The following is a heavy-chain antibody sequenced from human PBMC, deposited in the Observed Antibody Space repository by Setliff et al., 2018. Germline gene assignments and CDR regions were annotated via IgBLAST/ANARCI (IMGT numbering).Heavy chain of an antibody. Sequence: SETLSLTCTVSGDSISSRPFYWGWFRQPAGKELEWIGQIYTSWSTIYNPSLKSRVTILLDTSKNQFSLTLTSVTAADTAVYYCARMTGFQYIDVWDKGTTVTVSS. CDR1: GDSISSRPFY. CDR2: IYTSWST. J-gene: IGHJ6*03. V-gene: IGHV4-61*09. D-gene: IGHD3-3*01. CDR3: ARMTGFQYIDV.